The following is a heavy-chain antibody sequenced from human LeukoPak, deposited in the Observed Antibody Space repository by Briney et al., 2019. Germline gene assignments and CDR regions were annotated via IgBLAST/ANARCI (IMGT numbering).Heavy chain of an antibody. J-gene: IGHJ4*02. CDR3: AKAPVTSCRGAYCYPFDS. Sequence: GGSLRLSCAASGFTFSSYAMHWVRQAPGKGLEWVAVISYDGSNKYYADSVRGRFTISRDNSKNTLYLQMNSLRAEDAAVYFCAKAPVTSCRGAYCYPFDSWGQGTLVTVSS. D-gene: IGHD2-21*01. CDR2: ISYDGSNK. V-gene: IGHV3-30*04. CDR1: GFTFSSYA.